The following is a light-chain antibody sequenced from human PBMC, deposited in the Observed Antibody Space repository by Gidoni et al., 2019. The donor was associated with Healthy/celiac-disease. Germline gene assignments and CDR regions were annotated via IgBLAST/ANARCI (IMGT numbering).Light chain of an antibody. CDR3: QQRGNWPRLT. J-gene: IGKJ4*01. Sequence: EIVLTHSPATLSLSPGERATLSCRASQSVSSYLAWYQQKPGQAPRLLIYDASNRATGIPARFSGSGSGTDFTLTISSLEPEDFAVYYCQQRGNWPRLTFGGXTKVEIK. CDR1: QSVSSY. CDR2: DAS. V-gene: IGKV3-11*01.